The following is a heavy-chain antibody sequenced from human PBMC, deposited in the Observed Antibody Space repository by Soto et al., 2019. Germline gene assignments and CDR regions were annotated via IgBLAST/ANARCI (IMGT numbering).Heavy chain of an antibody. D-gene: IGHD3-10*01. CDR2: ISYDGSNK. CDR1: GFTFSSYG. V-gene: IGHV3-30*18. Sequence: GVSLRLSCAASGFTFSSYGMHWVRQAPGKGLEWVAVISYDGSNKYYADSVKCRFTISRDNSKNTLYLQMNSLRVEDTAVYYCAKDINYYGSGSYSYWGQGTLVTVSS. J-gene: IGHJ4*02. CDR3: AKDINYYGSGSYSY.